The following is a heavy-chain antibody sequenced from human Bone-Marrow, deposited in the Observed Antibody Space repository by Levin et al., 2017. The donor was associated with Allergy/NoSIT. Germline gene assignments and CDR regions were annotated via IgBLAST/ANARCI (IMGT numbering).Heavy chain of an antibody. CDR2: ISGSGGST. D-gene: IGHD4-17*01. Sequence: GESLKISCAASGFTFSSYAMSWVRQAPGKGLEWVSAISGSGGSTYYADSVKGRFTISRDNSKNTLYLQMNSLRAEDTAVYYCAKTVYGAAAFDIWGQGTMVTVSS. CDR1: GFTFSSYA. V-gene: IGHV3-23*01. J-gene: IGHJ3*02. CDR3: AKTVYGAAAFDI.